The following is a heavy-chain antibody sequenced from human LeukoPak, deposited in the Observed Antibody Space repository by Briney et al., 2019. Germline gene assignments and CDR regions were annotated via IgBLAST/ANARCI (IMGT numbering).Heavy chain of an antibody. CDR3: ARGADDYGDYWNWFDP. J-gene: IGHJ5*02. D-gene: IGHD4-17*01. Sequence: SVKVSCKASGGTFSSYAISWVRQAPGQGLEWMGRIIPIFGTANYAQKFQGRVTITTDETTSTAYMELSSLRSEDTAVYYCARGADDYGDYWNWFDPWGQGTLVTVSS. CDR2: IIPIFGTA. V-gene: IGHV1-69*05. CDR1: GGTFSSYA.